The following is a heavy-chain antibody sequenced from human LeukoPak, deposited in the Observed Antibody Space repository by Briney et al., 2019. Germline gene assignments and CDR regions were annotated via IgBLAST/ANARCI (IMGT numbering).Heavy chain of an antibody. CDR2: ISAYNGNT. Sequence: GASVKVSCKASGYTFTSYGISWVRQAPGQGLEWMGWISAYNGNTNYAQKLQGRVTMTTDTSTSTAYMELSSLRSEDTAVYYCARDPITMVRGVIRNYYYYMDVWGKGTTVTISS. J-gene: IGHJ6*03. V-gene: IGHV1-18*01. D-gene: IGHD3-10*01. CDR1: GYTFTSYG. CDR3: ARDPITMVRGVIRNYYYYMDV.